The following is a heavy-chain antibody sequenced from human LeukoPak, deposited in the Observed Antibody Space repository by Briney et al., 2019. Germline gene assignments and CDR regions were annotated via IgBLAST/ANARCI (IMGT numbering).Heavy chain of an antibody. J-gene: IGHJ4*02. CDR3: ARDTIGIGLRLGEYTDY. CDR2: INHSGST. CDR1: GGSFSGYY. D-gene: IGHD3-16*01. Sequence: SETLSLTCAVYGGSFSGYYWSWIRQPPGKGLEWIGEINHSGSTNYNPSLKSRATISVDTSKNQFSLKLSSVTAADTAVYYCARDTIGIGLRLGEYTDYWGQGILVTVSS. V-gene: IGHV4-34*01.